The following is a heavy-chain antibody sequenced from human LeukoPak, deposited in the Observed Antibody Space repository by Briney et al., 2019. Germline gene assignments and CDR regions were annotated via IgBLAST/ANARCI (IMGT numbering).Heavy chain of an antibody. CDR1: GFTFSSYW. J-gene: IGHJ6*03. Sequence: WGSLRLSCATSGFTFSSYWMNWVRQVPGKGLEWVANIKQDGSEKHYVDSVKGRFTISRDNAKNSLYLQMNSLRAEDTAVYYCARDAFSYYYYYMDVWGKGTTVTVSS. CDR3: ARDAFSYYYYYMDV. CDR2: IKQDGSEK. V-gene: IGHV3-7*01.